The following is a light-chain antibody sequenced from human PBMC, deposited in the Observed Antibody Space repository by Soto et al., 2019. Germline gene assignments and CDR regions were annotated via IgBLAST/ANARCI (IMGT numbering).Light chain of an antibody. J-gene: IGKJ1*01. CDR1: QSVSSSY. V-gene: IGKV3-20*01. CDR2: GAS. CDR3: QQYGSSRT. Sequence: EIVLTQSPGTLSLSPGERATLSCRASQSVSSSYLAWYQQKPGQAPRLLVYGASGRATGTPDRFSGSGSGTDFTLTISRLEPEDFAVYYCQQYGSSRTFGQGTKVDIK.